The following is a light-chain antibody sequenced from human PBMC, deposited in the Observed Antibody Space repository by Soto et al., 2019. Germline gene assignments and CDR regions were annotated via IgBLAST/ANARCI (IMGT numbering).Light chain of an antibody. CDR1: QSLTTRY. CDR2: GAS. J-gene: IGKJ5*01. V-gene: IGKV3-20*01. Sequence: EIVLTHSPCTLSSFPGARATLSCRASQSLTTRYLAWYQQKPGQAPRLLIYGASSWATGIPDRFSGSWSGTDFTVTISRLEPEGFAVYYWQQYGSSPTFGQGTRLEIK. CDR3: QQYGSSPT.